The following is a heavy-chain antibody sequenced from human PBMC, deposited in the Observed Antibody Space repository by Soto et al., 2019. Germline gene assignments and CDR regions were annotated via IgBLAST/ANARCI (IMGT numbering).Heavy chain of an antibody. CDR3: ARGGSYYYDSSGYTLDY. D-gene: IGHD3-22*01. CDR1: GGSISSGDYY. CDR2: IYYSGST. J-gene: IGHJ4*02. Sequence: SETLSLTCTVSGGSISSGDYYWSWIRQPPGKGLEWIGYIYYSGSTYYNPSLKSRVTISVDTSKNQFSLKLSSVTAADTAVYYCARGGSYYYDSSGYTLDYWGQGTLVTVSS. V-gene: IGHV4-30-4*01.